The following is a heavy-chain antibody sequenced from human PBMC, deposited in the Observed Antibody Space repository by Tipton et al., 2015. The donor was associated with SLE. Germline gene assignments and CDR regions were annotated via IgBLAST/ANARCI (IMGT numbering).Heavy chain of an antibody. D-gene: IGHD2-21*01. V-gene: IGHV1-18*01. CDR3: ARGLAVVAHGAFDI. Sequence: QLVQSGAEVKKPGASVKDSCTASGYNFTSYGISWVRQAPGQGLEWMGWISAYNGNTNDAQKLQGRVTMNTDTSTSTAYMELRSLRSDDTAVYYCARGLAVVAHGAFDIWGQVTMVTVSS. CDR1: GYNFTSYG. J-gene: IGHJ3*02. CDR2: ISAYNGNT.